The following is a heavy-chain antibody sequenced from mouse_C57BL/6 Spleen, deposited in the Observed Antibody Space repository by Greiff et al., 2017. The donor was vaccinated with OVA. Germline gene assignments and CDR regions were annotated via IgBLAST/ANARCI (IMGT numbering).Heavy chain of an antibody. Sequence: VQLQQPGAELVKPGASVKMSCKASGYTFTSYWITWVKQRPGQGLEWIGDIYPGSGSTNYNEKFKSKATLTVDTSSSTAYMQLSSLTSEDSAVYYCARRAVYSNYEYFDVWGTGTTVTVSS. CDR2: IYPGSGST. CDR3: ARRAVYSNYEYFDV. V-gene: IGHV1-55*01. D-gene: IGHD2-5*01. J-gene: IGHJ1*03. CDR1: GYTFTSYW.